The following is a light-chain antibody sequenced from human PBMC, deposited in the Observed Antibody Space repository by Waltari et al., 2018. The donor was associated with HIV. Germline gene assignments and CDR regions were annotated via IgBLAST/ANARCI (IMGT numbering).Light chain of an antibody. J-gene: IGLJ3*02. Sequence: AVTQPASVSGLPGQSTTISCPGDDSDFGLYNFVSWYQQHSGKPPNLILYDFDMRDSGVSDRFSGSMSGNTASLTISGLRKEDEAHYYCASFTGDNTVMFGGGTEVTVL. CDR1: DSDFGLYNF. V-gene: IGLV2-14*03. CDR2: DFD. CDR3: ASFTGDNTVM.